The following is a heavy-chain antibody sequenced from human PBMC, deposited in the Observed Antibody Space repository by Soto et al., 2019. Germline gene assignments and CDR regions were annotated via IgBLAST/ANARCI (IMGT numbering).Heavy chain of an antibody. J-gene: IGHJ3*02. CDR1: GFTFSNAW. CDR3: TTDIPPPYDFWSGYYTGRAFDI. CDR2: IKSKTDGGTT. Sequence: EVQLVESGGGLVKPGGSLRLSCAASGFTFSNAWMSWVRQAPGKGLEWVGRIKSKTDGGTTDYAAPMKGRFTISRDDSKNTLYLQMNSLKTEDTAVYYCTTDIPPPYDFWSGYYTGRAFDIWGQGTMVTVSS. V-gene: IGHV3-15*01. D-gene: IGHD3-3*01.